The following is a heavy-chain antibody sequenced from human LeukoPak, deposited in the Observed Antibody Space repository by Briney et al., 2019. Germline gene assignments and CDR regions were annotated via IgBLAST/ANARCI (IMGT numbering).Heavy chain of an antibody. J-gene: IGHJ5*02. Sequence: GASVEVSCKASGGTFSSYAISWVRQAPGQGLEWMGGIIPIFGTANYAQKFQGRVTITTDESTSTAYMELSSLRSEDTAVYYCARDESSSSSWFDPWGQGTLVSVSS. D-gene: IGHD6-6*01. CDR2: IIPIFGTA. CDR1: GGTFSSYA. V-gene: IGHV1-69*05. CDR3: ARDESSSSSWFDP.